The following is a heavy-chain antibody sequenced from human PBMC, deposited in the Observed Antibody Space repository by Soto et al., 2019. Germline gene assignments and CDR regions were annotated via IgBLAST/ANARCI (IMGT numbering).Heavy chain of an antibody. CDR2: IYYAGST. J-gene: IGHJ4*02. Sequence: PGRGLEWIGFIYYAGSTKYNPSLNSRVTISVDTSKNQFSLTVTSVTAADTAVYYCARRIVGTETFDYWGQGTLVTVSS. D-gene: IGHD5-12*01. V-gene: IGHV4-59*08. CDR3: ARRIVGTETFDY.